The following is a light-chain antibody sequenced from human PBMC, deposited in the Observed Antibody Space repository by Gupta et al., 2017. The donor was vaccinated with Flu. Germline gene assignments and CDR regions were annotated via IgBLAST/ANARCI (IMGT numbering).Light chain of an antibody. CDR2: AAS. J-gene: IGKJ2*01. V-gene: IGKV1-39*01. CDR3: QQSYSTPRT. Sequence: ASVGDRVTITCRASQSISSYLNWYQQKPGKAPKLLIYAASSLQSGVPSRFSGSGSGTDFTLTISSLQPEDFATYYCQQSYSTPRTFGQGTKLEIK. CDR1: QSISSY.